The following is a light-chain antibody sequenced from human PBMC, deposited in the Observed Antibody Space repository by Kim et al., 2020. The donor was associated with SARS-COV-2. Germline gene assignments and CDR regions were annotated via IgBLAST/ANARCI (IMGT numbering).Light chain of an antibody. CDR1: IIESKN. V-gene: IGLV3-9*01. CDR3: QMWNSSTNWV. J-gene: IGLJ3*02. Sequence: ALRQRARILWGGHIIESKNVPRSHQKSGQAPVLVIYRESSRPSRMPERFSGSTWGNTATLTISRARARDETGYYCQMWNSSTNWVFGGGTQL. CDR2: RES.